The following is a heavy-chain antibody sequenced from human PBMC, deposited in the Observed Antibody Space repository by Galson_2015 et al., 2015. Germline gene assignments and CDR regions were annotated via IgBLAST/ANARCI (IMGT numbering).Heavy chain of an antibody. J-gene: IGHJ4*02. CDR3: ATACRDCTAPTCQYPY. V-gene: IGHV1-69*06. CDR1: GGTFTTYS. Sequence: SVKFSCKASGGTFTTYSITWVRQAPGQGLEWMGGIIPIFETANYAQRFRGRVTITADKSLATVYMELISLRSDDTAVYYCATACRDCTAPTCQYPYWGQGTLVTVSS. D-gene: IGHD2-8*02. CDR2: IIPIFETA.